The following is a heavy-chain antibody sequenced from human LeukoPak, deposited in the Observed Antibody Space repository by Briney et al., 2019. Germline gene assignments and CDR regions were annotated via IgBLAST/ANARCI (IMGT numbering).Heavy chain of an antibody. CDR3: ARGGGVAGTPYNPYDY. CDR1: GGSISSYY. D-gene: IGHD6-19*01. J-gene: IGHJ4*02. CDR2: IYYSGST. Sequence: SETLSLTCTVSGGSISSYYWSWIRQPPGKGLEWIGYIYYSGSTNYNPSLKSRVAISVDTSKNQFSLKLSSVTAADTAVYYCARGGGVAGTPYNPYDYWGQGTLVTVSS. V-gene: IGHV4-59*01.